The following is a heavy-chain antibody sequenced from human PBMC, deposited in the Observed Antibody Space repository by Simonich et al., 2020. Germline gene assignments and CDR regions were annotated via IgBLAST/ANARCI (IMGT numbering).Heavy chain of an antibody. J-gene: IGHJ3*02. CDR2: FSGSGGST. V-gene: IGHV3-23*01. D-gene: IGHD3-22*01. Sequence: GGGLVQPGGSLRLSCAASGFTFSSYAMSWVRQALGKGLEWVSAFSGSGGSTYYADSVQGRFNISRDNSKNTLYLQMNSLRAEDTAVYYCAKDLGERITMIVVVIDAFDIWGQGTMVTVSS. CDR1: GFTFSSYA. CDR3: AKDLGERITMIVVVIDAFDI.